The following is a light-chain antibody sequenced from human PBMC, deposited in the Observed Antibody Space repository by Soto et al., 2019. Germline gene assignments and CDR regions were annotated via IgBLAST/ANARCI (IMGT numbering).Light chain of an antibody. V-gene: IGKV1-5*01. J-gene: IGKJ1*01. Sequence: DIQMTQSPSTVSASVGDRVTITCRASQTISDFLAWYQHKPGEAPKLLIAEASILESGVPSRFTGSGSGTEFTLTISSLQPDDFATYYCQQYNSYRTFGQGTKVDIK. CDR2: EAS. CDR1: QTISDF. CDR3: QQYNSYRT.